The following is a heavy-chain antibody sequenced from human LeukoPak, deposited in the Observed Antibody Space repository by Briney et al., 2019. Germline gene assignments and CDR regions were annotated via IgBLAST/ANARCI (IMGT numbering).Heavy chain of an antibody. CDR3: ARSSSGYSYGYNFDY. Sequence: GGSLRLSCAASGFTFSSYAMHWVRQAPGKGLEWVAVISYDGSNKHYADSVKGRFTISRDNSKNTLYLQMNSLRAEDTAVYYCARSSSGYSYGYNFDYWGQGTLVTVSS. J-gene: IGHJ4*02. V-gene: IGHV3-30*04. CDR1: GFTFSSYA. D-gene: IGHD5-18*01. CDR2: ISYDGSNK.